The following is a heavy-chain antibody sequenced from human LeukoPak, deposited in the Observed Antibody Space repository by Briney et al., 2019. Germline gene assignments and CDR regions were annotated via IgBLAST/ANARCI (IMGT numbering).Heavy chain of an antibody. J-gene: IGHJ4*02. CDR2: INSGGSST. CDR3: SRGATVAAQD. Sequence: PGGSLRLSCAASRFTFSSYWMHWGRQAPGKGLVWVSRINSGGSSTSYADSVKGRFTVSRDNPKNTLYLQMISLRAEDTAVYYYSRGATVAAQDWGQGTLVTVSS. V-gene: IGHV3-74*01. D-gene: IGHD4-23*01. CDR1: RFTFSSYW.